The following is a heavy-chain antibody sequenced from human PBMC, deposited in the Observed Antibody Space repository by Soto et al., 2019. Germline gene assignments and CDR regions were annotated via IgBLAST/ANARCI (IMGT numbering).Heavy chain of an antibody. J-gene: IGHJ5*02. CDR3: AKSHEEVVAAPVGYGP. CDR1: GFTFSSYA. D-gene: IGHD2-15*01. V-gene: IGHV3-23*01. CDR2: ISGSGGST. Sequence: HPGGSLRLSCAASGFTFSSYAMSWVRQAPGKGLEWVSAISGSGGSTYYADSEKGRFTISRDNSKNTLYLQMNSLRAEDTAVYYCAKSHEEVVAAPVGYGPWGQGTLVTVSS.